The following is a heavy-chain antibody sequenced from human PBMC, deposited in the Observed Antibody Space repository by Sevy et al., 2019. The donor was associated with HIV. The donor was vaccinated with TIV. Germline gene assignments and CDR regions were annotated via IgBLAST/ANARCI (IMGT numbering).Heavy chain of an antibody. CDR3: AKDQGRPTVTHFDY. Sequence: GGSLRLSCAASGFTFSSYGMHWVRQAPDKGLEWVAVIWYDGSNKYYTDSVKGRFTISRDNSKITLYLQMNSLRAEDTAVYYCAKDQGRPTVTHFDYWGQGTLVTVSS. J-gene: IGHJ4*02. CDR1: GFTFSSYG. CDR2: IWYDGSNK. V-gene: IGHV3-33*06. D-gene: IGHD4-17*01.